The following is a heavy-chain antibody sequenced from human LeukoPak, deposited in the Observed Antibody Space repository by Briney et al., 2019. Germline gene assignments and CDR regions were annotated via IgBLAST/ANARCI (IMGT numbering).Heavy chain of an antibody. D-gene: IGHD3-10*01. V-gene: IGHV4-4*07. CDR1: GGSISSYY. CDR3: AKSYYYGSGSYFWFDP. CDR2: IYTSGST. J-gene: IGHJ5*02. Sequence: SETLSLTCTVSGGSISSYYWSWIRQPAGKGLEWIGRIYTSGSTNYNPSLKSRVTISVDTSKNQFSLKLSSVTAADTAVYYCAKSYYYGSGSYFWFDPWGQGTLVTVSS.